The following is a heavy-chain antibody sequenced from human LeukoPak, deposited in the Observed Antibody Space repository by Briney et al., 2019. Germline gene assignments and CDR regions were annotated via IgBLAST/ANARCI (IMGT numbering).Heavy chain of an antibody. CDR2: IWYDGKHQ. V-gene: IGHV3-33*06. CDR1: GFTFSNYG. D-gene: IGHD3-3*01. Sequence: PGGSLRLSCAASGFTFSNYGMRWVRQAPGRGLECVAVIWYDGKHQYYADSVKGRFNISRDNPKNMLYLQMNSLRVEDTAVYYCAKGPTQVLRFLRDGKTYYMDVWGKGTSVLVSS. CDR3: AKGPTQVLRFLRDGKTYYMDV. J-gene: IGHJ6*03.